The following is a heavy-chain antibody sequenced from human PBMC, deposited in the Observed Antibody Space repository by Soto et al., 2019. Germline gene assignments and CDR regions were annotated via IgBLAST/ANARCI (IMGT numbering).Heavy chain of an antibody. CDR2: ISYSGST. CDR1: GASISGDY. J-gene: IGHJ4*02. CDR3: ARGGASSRYFDY. V-gene: IGHV4-59*01. Sequence: QVQLQESGPGLVKPSETLSLTCTVSGASISGDYWSWVRQPAGKGLEWIAWISYSGSTNYNPSFESRVTISVDTSKKQFSLNLSSVTAADTAVYYCARGGASSRYFDYWGQGILVTVSS.